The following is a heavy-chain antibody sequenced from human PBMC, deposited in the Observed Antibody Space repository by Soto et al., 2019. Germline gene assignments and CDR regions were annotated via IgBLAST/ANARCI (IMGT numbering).Heavy chain of an antibody. D-gene: IGHD2-2*01. CDR3: AREDIVVVPAAPEGVYYYYYGMDV. CDR1: GDSVSSNSAA. Sequence: SQTLSLTCVISGDSVSSNSAAWNWIRQSPSRGLEWLGRTYYRSKWYNDYAVSVKSRITINPDTSKNQFSLQLNSVTPEDTAVYYCAREDIVVVPAAPEGVYYYYYGMDVWGQGTTVTVSS. J-gene: IGHJ6*02. CDR2: TYYRSKWYN. V-gene: IGHV6-1*01.